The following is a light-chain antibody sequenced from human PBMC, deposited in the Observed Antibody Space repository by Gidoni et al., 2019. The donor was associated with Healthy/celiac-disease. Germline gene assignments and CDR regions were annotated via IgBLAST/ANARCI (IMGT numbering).Light chain of an antibody. J-gene: IGKJ2*01. CDR3: QQYGSSPLYT. CDR1: QSVSSSH. CDR2: DAS. Sequence: EIVLTQSPATLSLSPGERATLPCGASQSVSSSHLAWYQQKPCLAPRLLIYDASSRATGIPDRFSGSGSGTDFTLTISRLEPEDFAVYYCQQYGSSPLYTFGQGTKLEIK. V-gene: IGKV3D-20*01.